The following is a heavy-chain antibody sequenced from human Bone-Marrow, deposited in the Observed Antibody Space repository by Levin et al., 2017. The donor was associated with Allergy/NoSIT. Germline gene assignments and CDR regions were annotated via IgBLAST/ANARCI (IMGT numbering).Heavy chain of an antibody. CDR2: VSWNSADI. CDR1: GFIFDDYA. Sequence: SLKISCAASGFIFDDYAMHWVRQAPGKGLEWVSGVSWNSADIVYADFVKGRFTISRDNANNALFLQMNSLRVEDTAFYYCAKQSKAAAGDSYFDNWGQGTLVTVSS. CDR3: AKQSKAAAGDSYFDN. J-gene: IGHJ4*02. D-gene: IGHD6-13*01. V-gene: IGHV3-9*01.